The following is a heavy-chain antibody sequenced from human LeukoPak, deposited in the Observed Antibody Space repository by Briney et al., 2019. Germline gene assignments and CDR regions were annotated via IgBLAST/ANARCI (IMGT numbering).Heavy chain of an antibody. CDR2: IKEDGSEK. CDR1: GFTFSSYS. CDR3: ARDRWGYSYGGD. D-gene: IGHD5-18*01. Sequence: GGPLRLSCAASGFTFSSYSMNWVRQAPGKGLEWVANIKEDGSEKFYVGSVRGRFTISRDNAKNSLYLQMNSLRAEDTAVYYCARDRWGYSYGGDWGQGTLVTVSS. J-gene: IGHJ4*02. V-gene: IGHV3-7*01.